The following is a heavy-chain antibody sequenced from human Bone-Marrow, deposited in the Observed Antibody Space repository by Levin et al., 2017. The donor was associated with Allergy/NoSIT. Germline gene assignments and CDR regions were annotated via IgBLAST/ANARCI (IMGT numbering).Heavy chain of an antibody. D-gene: IGHD3-10*01. CDR1: GGSFSGYY. CDR2: INHSGST. V-gene: IGHV4-34*01. Sequence: LSQTLSLTCAVYGGSFSGYYWSWIRQPPGKGLEWIGEINHSGSTNYNPSLKSRVTISVDTSKNQFSLKLSSVTAADTAVYYCARVGRGDYYGSGSYRYYYYYYMDVWGKGTTVTVSS. J-gene: IGHJ6*03. CDR3: ARVGRGDYYGSGSYRYYYYYYMDV.